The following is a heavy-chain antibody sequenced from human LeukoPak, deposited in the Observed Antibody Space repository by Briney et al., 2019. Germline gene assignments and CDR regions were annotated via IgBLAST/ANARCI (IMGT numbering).Heavy chain of an antibody. Sequence: GGSLRLSCAASGFTFSSYSMNWVRQAPGKGLEWVSYISSSSSTIYYADSVKGRFTISRDNAKNSLYLQMNSLRAEDTAVYYCARADIVVVPAARGGDWGQGTLVTASS. J-gene: IGHJ4*02. CDR3: ARADIVVVPAARGGD. D-gene: IGHD2-2*01. CDR1: GFTFSSYS. V-gene: IGHV3-48*01. CDR2: ISSSSSTI.